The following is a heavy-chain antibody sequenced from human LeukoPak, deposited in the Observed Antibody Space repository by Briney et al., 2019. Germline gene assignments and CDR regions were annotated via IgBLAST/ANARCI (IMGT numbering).Heavy chain of an antibody. CDR1: GYTLTGYY. CDR2: INPNNGGT. CDR3: ARVDRYQPPLNLDC. D-gene: IGHD2-2*01. Sequence: ASVKVSCKASGYTLTGYYMHWVRQAPGQGLEWMGWINPNNGGTNYAQKFQGRVTMTRDTSISTAYMELSSLTSDDTAVYFCARVDRYQPPLNLDCWGQGTLVTVSS. V-gene: IGHV1-2*02. J-gene: IGHJ4*02.